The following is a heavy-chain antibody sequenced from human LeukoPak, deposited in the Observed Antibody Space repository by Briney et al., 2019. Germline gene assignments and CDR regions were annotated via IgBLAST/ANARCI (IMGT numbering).Heavy chain of an antibody. CDR1: GYTFTSYA. CDR3: ARTIYYYDSSGYLGFDAFDI. Sequence: APVKVSCKASGYTFTSYAMHWVRQAPGQRLEWMGWINAGNGNTKYSQKFQGRVTITRDTSASTAYMELSSLRSEDTAVYYCARTIYYYDSSGYLGFDAFDIWGQGTMVTVSS. D-gene: IGHD3-22*01. CDR2: INAGNGNT. V-gene: IGHV1-3*01. J-gene: IGHJ3*02.